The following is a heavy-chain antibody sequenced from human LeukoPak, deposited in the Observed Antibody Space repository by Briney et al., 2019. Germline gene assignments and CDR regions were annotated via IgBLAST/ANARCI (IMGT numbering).Heavy chain of an antibody. CDR3: ARDKREPRYAFDI. D-gene: IGHD1-26*01. Sequence: SETLSLTCAVYGGSFSGYYWSWIRQPPGKGLEWIGEINHSGSTNYNPSLKSRVTILVDKSKNQFSLKLSSVTAADTAVYYCARDKREPRYAFDIWGQGTMVTVSS. CDR2: INHSGST. J-gene: IGHJ3*02. CDR1: GGSFSGYY. V-gene: IGHV4-34*01.